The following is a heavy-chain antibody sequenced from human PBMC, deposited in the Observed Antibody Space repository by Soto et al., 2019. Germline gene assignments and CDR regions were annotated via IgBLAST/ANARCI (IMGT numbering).Heavy chain of an antibody. CDR1: GFTFSSYG. CDR3: AKDLYDSSGCPDY. CDR2: ISYDGSNK. D-gene: IGHD3-22*01. Sequence: GGSLRLSCAASGFTFSSYGMHWVRQAPGKGLEWVAVISYDGSNKYYADSVKGRFTISRDNSKNTLYPQMNSLRAEDTAVYYCAKDLYDSSGCPDYWGQGTLV. J-gene: IGHJ4*02. V-gene: IGHV3-30*18.